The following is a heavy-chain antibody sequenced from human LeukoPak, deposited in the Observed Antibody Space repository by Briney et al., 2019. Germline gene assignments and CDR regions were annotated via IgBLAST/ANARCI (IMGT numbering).Heavy chain of an antibody. CDR2: INPSGGST. J-gene: IGHJ4*02. V-gene: IGHV1-46*01. CDR1: GYTFTSYY. D-gene: IGHD3-9*01. Sequence: ASVKVSCKASGYTFTSYYMHWVRQAPGQGLEWMGIINPSGGSTSYAQKFQGRVTMTRDTSISTAYMELSSLGSEDTAIYYCARGLGDYHTDWFPVSGYWGKGPLVTVSS. CDR3: ARGLGDYHTDWFPVSGY.